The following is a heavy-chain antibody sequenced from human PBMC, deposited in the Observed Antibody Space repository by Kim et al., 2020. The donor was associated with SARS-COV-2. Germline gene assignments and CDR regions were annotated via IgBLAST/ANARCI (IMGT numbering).Heavy chain of an antibody. J-gene: IGHJ4*02. Sequence: CADTVRGRFTISRDNSKNTLYLQIDSLRAEDTAVYYCAKVADRMGALDYWGQGTLVTVSS. D-gene: IGHD1-26*01. V-gene: IGHV3-23*01. CDR3: AKVADRMGALDY.